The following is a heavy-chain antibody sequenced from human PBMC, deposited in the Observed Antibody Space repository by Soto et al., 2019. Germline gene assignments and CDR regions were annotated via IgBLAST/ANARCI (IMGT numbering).Heavy chain of an antibody. CDR3: ARVYGDYLVY. J-gene: IGHJ4*02. CDR1: GGSISSYY. V-gene: IGHV4-59*01. Sequence: QVQLQESGPGLVKPSETLSLTCTVSGGSISSYYWSWIRQPPGKGLEWIGYIYYSGSTNYNPSRKGRVTISVDTSKNHSSLKLSSVTAADTAVYYCARVYGDYLVYWGQGTLVTVSS. CDR2: IYYSGST. D-gene: IGHD4-17*01.